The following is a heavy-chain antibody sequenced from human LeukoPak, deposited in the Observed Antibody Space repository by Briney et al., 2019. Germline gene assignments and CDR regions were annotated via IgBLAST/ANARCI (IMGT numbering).Heavy chain of an antibody. CDR1: GFAFSSYD. J-gene: IGHJ4*02. D-gene: IGHD2-15*01. Sequence: GGSLRLSFAASGFAFSSYDMHWGRRVTGKGVEWVSGIVKYGDTYYASSVKGRFTISRENAKNSLYLQMNDLRAGDTAVYYCASGAEGWNYWGQGTLVTVSS. CDR3: ASGAEGWNY. CDR2: IVKYGDT. V-gene: IGHV3-13*01.